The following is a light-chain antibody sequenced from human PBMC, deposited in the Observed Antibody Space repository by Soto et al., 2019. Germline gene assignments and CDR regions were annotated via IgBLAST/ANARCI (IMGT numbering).Light chain of an antibody. CDR3: QKYNSDPLT. J-gene: IGKJ4*01. V-gene: IGKV1-27*01. CDR1: LPISNY. Sequence: EIQMTQSPTSLSAAVGSRVDITGRASLPISNYLAWYQQKQGKIPNLLIYAASTLQSGVPSRLSGSGSGTDFTITISSLKTEDVGTYYCQKYNSDPLTFGGGTKVDIK. CDR2: AAS.